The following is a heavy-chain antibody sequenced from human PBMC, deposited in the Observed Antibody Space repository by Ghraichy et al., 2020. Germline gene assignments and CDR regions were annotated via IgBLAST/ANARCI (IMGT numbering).Heavy chain of an antibody. CDR1: GYTFSGDW. Sequence: LSLTCADSGYTFSGDWKHWFRQASGKGPVWVSRINSDWSVINYAESVRGRLTTSRDNAKNTLYLQMNSRRAEDTAVYYCVRDAFGPRDYWSQGTQVTVSS. CDR2: INSDWSVI. D-gene: IGHD3-10*01. V-gene: IGHV3-74*01. CDR3: VRDAFGPRDY. J-gene: IGHJ4*02.